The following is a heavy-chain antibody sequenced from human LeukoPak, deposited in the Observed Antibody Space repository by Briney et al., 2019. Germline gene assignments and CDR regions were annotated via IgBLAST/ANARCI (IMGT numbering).Heavy chain of an antibody. CDR3: ARAFSGWLKYYDF. D-gene: IGHD3-10*01. Sequence: HRASVKVSCKTSGYTFTSYGISWVRQAPGQGLEWMGWINSYNGNTDYSQKFQGRVSMTTDTSTNTAYMELRSLTSDDTAVYYCARAFSGWLKYYDFWGQGTLVTVSS. CDR1: GYTFTSYG. J-gene: IGHJ4*02. V-gene: IGHV1-18*01. CDR2: INSYNGNT.